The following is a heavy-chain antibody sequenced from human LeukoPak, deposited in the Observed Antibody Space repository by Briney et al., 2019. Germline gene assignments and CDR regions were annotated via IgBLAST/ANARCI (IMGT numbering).Heavy chain of an antibody. Sequence: ASVKVSCKASGYTFTSYGISWVRQAPGQGLEWMGWISAYNGNTNYAQKLQGRVTMTTDTSTSTAYMELRSLRSEDTAVYFCAREVTGAEFDYWGQGTLVTVSS. V-gene: IGHV1-18*01. CDR3: AREVTGAEFDY. J-gene: IGHJ4*02. CDR1: GYTFTSYG. D-gene: IGHD3-9*01. CDR2: ISAYNGNT.